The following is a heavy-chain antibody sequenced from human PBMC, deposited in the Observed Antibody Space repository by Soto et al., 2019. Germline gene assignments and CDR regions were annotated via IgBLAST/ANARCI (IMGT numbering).Heavy chain of an antibody. CDR1: GFTFSSYA. V-gene: IGHV3-23*01. D-gene: IGHD6-19*01. CDR3: AKDRSGRIAVGYSAFDI. J-gene: IGHJ3*02. Sequence: PGGSLILSCAASGFTFSSYAMSWVRQAPGKGLEWVSAISGSGGSTYYADSVKGRFTISRDNSKNTLYLQMNSLRAEDTAVYYCAKDRSGRIAVGYSAFDIWGQGTMVTVSS. CDR2: ISGSGGST.